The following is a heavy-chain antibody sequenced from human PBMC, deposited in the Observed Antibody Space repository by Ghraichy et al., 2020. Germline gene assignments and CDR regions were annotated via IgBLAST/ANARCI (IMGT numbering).Heavy chain of an antibody. CDR2: IVPIFGTT. J-gene: IGHJ4*02. CDR3: ARGTIDFGELYKVLKD. D-gene: IGHD3-10*01. Sequence: SVKVSCKASGVKFSTSEIFWVRQAPGQGLEWMGGIVPIFGTTTNAQRFEGRVTFTADKSTSTAYMELTSLRSEDTAIYYCARGTIDFGELYKVLKDWGQGTLVTVSS. V-gene: IGHV1-69*06. CDR1: GVKFSTSE.